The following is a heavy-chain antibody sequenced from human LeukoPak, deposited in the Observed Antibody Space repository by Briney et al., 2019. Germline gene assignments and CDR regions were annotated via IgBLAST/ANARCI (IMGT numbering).Heavy chain of an antibody. CDR1: GGSISSYY. V-gene: IGHV4-59*01. Sequence: SETLSLTCTVSGGSISSYYWSWIRQPPGKGLEWIGYIYYSGTTNYNPSLKSRVTISIDTSKKQFSLRLTSVTAADTAVYYCARLVRPEYYFDYWGQGTLVTVSS. CDR3: ARLVRPEYYFDY. D-gene: IGHD2/OR15-2a*01. CDR2: IYYSGTT. J-gene: IGHJ4*02.